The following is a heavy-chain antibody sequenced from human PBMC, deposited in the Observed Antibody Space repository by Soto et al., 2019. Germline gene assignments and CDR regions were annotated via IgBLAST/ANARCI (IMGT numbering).Heavy chain of an antibody. CDR3: AKVFGSGSYYPYYYMDV. Sequence: GGSLRLSCAASGFTFSSYAMSWVRQAPGKGLEWVSAISGSGGSTYYADSVKGRFTISRDNSKNTLYLQMNSLRAEDTAVYYCAKVFGSGSYYPYYYMDVWGKGTTVTVSS. CDR1: GFTFSSYA. J-gene: IGHJ6*03. V-gene: IGHV3-23*01. CDR2: ISGSGGST. D-gene: IGHD3-10*01.